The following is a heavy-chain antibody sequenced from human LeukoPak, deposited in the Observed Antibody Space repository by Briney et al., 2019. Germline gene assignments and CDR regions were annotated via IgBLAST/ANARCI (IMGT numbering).Heavy chain of an antibody. Sequence: PSETLSLTCTVSGGSISSYYWSWIRQPPGKGLEWIGYIYYSGSTNYNPSLKSRVTISVDTSKNQFSLKLSSVTTADTAVYYCARADYGGHRLGYWGQGTLVTVSP. V-gene: IGHV4-59*01. D-gene: IGHD4-23*01. CDR1: GGSISSYY. CDR2: IYYSGST. CDR3: ARADYGGHRLGY. J-gene: IGHJ4*02.